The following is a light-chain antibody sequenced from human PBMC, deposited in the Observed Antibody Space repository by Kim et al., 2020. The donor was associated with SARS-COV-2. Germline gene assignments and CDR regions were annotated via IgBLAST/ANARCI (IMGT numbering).Light chain of an antibody. CDR1: KNITYW. V-gene: IGKV1-5*03. J-gene: IGKJ1*01. CDR3: QLFSTYSK. CDR2: KAS. Sequence: QMTQSPSTLSAFVGDSVIITCRANKNITYWLAWYQHKTGKAPKLLIYKASTLHSGVPSRFSGRGSGTEFTLTIISLQPGDRATYYCQLFSTYSKFGLGNKVDIK.